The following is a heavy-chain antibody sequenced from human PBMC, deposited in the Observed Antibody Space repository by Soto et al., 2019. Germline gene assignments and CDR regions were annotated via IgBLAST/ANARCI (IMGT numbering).Heavy chain of an antibody. Sequence: QVQLQESGPGLVKPSETLSLTCTVSGGSISSYYWSWIRQPPGKGLEWIGYIYYSGSTNYNPSLKSRVTISVDTSKNQFSLKLSSVTAADTAVCYCARAKAPLYSSSWYWFDPWGQGTLVTVSS. CDR1: GGSISSYY. CDR2: IYYSGST. J-gene: IGHJ5*02. CDR3: ARAKAPLYSSSWYWFDP. D-gene: IGHD6-13*01. V-gene: IGHV4-59*08.